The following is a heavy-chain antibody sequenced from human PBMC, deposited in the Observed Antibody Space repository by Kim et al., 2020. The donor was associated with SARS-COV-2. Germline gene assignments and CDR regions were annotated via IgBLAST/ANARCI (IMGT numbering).Heavy chain of an antibody. CDR2: ISGYNGNT. J-gene: IGHJ3*02. CDR3: ARDRSMVRGQDAFDI. V-gene: IGHV1-18*01. CDR1: GYIFTSYG. D-gene: IGHD3-10*01. Sequence: ASVKVSCKASGYIFTSYGINWVRQAPGQGLEWMGWISGYNGNTNYAQKFQGRVTMTTDTSTSTAYMELRSLRSDDTAVYYCARDRSMVRGQDAFDIWGQGTMVTVSS.